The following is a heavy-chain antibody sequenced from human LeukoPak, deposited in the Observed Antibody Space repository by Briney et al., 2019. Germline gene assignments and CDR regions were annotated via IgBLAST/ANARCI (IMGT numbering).Heavy chain of an antibody. V-gene: IGHV3-23*01. CDR2: ISGSGGST. J-gene: IGHJ4*02. D-gene: IGHD6-13*01. CDR3: AQDGTAAAGTVVDY. Sequence: GGSLRLSCAASGFTFSSYAMSWVRQAPGKGLEWVSAISGSGGSTYYADSVKGRFTISRDNSKNTLYLQMNSLRAGDTAVYYGAQDGTAAAGTVVDYWGQGTLVTVSS. CDR1: GFTFSSYA.